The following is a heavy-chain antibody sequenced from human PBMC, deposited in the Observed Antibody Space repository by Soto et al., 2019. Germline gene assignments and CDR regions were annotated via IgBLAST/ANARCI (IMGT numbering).Heavy chain of an antibody. D-gene: IGHD2-15*01. CDR2: INPISGRT. Sequence: AXVXVSCTASGYTFXIYSMHWVRQAPGQGLEWMGIINPISGRTSYAQNFQGRVTMTRDTSTSIVYMEMSSMKSEDTAVYYCARDHNFGFILYAMDVWGQGTTGTVSS. CDR3: ARDHNFGFILYAMDV. J-gene: IGHJ6*02. CDR1: GYTFXIYS. V-gene: IGHV1-46*01.